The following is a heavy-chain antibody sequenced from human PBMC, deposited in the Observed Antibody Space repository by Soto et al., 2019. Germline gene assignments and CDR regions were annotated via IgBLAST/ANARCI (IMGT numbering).Heavy chain of an antibody. V-gene: IGHV1-18*01. CDR1: DYTFTSYG. CDR2: ISAYNGNT. D-gene: IGHD3-10*01. CDR3: ARVPPNTMIRGDPHFDF. Sequence: GASVKVSCKASDYTFTSYGISWVRQAPGQGLEWMGWISAYNGNTNYEQKLQGRVTMTTDTSTSTAYMELRSLRSDDTAVYYCARVPPNTMIRGDPHFDFWGQGTLVTVSS. J-gene: IGHJ4*02.